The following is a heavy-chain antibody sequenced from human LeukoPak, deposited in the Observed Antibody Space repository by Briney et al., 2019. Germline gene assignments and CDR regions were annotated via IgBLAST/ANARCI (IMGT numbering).Heavy chain of an antibody. Sequence: SETLSLTCTVSGGSISSGGYYWSWIRQHPGTGLEWIGYIYYSGSTYYNPSLKSRVTISVDTSKNQLSLKLSSVTAADTAVYYCGAAAGTWYFDLWGRGTLVTVSS. CDR3: GAAAGTWYFDL. J-gene: IGHJ2*01. V-gene: IGHV4-31*03. CDR2: IYYSGST. D-gene: IGHD6-13*01. CDR1: GGSISSGGYY.